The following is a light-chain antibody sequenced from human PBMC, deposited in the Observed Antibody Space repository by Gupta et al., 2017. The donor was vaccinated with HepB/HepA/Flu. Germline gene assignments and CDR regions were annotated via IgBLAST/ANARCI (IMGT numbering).Light chain of an antibody. CDR1: SFGSKS. CDR3: QVWDSSSDSVV. J-gene: IGLJ2*01. CDR2: YDT. V-gene: IGLV3-21*04. Sequence: SYVLTQPPSVSLAPGETARITCGGFSFGSKSVHWYQQKPGQAPVMVIYYDTDRPAGIPERLSGSNSANTATLTISRVEAGDEADYYCQVWDSSSDSVVFGGGTKLTVL.